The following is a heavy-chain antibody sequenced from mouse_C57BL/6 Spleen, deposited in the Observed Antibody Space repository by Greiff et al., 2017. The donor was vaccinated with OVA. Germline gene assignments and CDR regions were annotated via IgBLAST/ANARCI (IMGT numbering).Heavy chain of an antibody. D-gene: IGHD4-1*01. CDR1: GYSFTDYN. V-gene: IGHV1-39*01. Sequence: VQLKQSGPELVKPGASVKISCKASGYSFTDYNMNWVKQSNGKSLEWIGVINPNYGTTSYNQKFKGKATLTVDQSSSTAYMQLNSLTSEDSAVYYCARSQLTGPDWYFDVWGTGTTVTVSS. CDR2: INPNYGTT. CDR3: ARSQLTGPDWYFDV. J-gene: IGHJ1*03.